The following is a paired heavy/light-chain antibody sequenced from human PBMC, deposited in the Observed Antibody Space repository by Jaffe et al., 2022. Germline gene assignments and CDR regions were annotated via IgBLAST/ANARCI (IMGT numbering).Light chain of an antibody. CDR2: WAS. J-gene: IGKJ3*01. V-gene: IGKV4-1*01. CDR3: QQYYDTPLT. CDR1: QSVLYSSNNKNY. Sequence: DIVMTQSPDSLAVSLGERATINCKSSQSVLYSSNNKNYLAWYQQKPGQPPKLLFYWASTRESGVPDRFSGSGSGTDFTLTISSLQAEDVAVYYCQQYYDTPLTFGPGTKVDIK.
Heavy chain of an antibody. Sequence: EVQLVESGGGLVQPGGSLKLSCAASGFTFSGSAMHWVRQASGKGLEWVGRIRGKAKSYATAYAASVKGRFTISRDESKNTAYLQMNSLKTEDTALYYCTRLQEGEGGPSGASFDYWGQGTLVTVSS. CDR2: IRGKAKSYAT. V-gene: IGHV3-73*02. J-gene: IGHJ4*02. CDR3: TRLQEGEGGPSGASFDY. D-gene: IGHD6-25*01. CDR1: GFTFSGSA.